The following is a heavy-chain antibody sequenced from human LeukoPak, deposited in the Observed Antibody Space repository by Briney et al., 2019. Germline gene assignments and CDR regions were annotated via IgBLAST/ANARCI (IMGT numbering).Heavy chain of an antibody. CDR2: IKEDGSEK. D-gene: IGHD4-17*01. J-gene: IGHJ4*02. V-gene: IGHV3-7*01. CDR3: ATDVDYGDSSF. Sequence: GSLRLSCVACGFTFSKYWVNWVRQAPGKGLEWVANIKEDGSEKSYVDSVKGRFTISRDNAKNSLYLQMNNVRAEDTAVYYCATDVDYGDSSFWGQGTLVIVSS. CDR1: GFTFSKYW.